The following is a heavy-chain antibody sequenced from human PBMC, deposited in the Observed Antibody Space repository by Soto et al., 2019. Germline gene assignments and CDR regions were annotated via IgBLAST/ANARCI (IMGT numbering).Heavy chain of an antibody. CDR1: RYTFISYD. V-gene: IGHV1-8*01. J-gene: IGHJ4*02. D-gene: IGHD4-4*01. CDR2: MNPKSANT. Sequence: QVQLVQSGAEVKKPGASVKVSCKASRYTFISYDINWVRQATGQGLEWMGWMNPKSANTGYAQNFQGRVTMTRNTPISPAYMELSSLRSEDTAVYYCASSPSWETTVTPYYFDYWGQGTLVTVSS. CDR3: ASSPSWETTVTPYYFDY.